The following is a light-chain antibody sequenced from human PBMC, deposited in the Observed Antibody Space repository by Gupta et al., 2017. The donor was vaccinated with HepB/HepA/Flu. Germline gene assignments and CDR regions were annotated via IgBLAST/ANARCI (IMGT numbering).Light chain of an antibody. CDR3: QHFHSYPWT. CDR2: QAS. Sequence: DIQMTQFSSTPSASIGERVTITCRASESISRWLAWYQQKPGRAAKLLVNQASSLQSGVSSRFSGSGSGTEFTLTISSLQPDDFATYYYQHFHSYPWTFGQGTKVEVK. CDR1: ESISRW. V-gene: IGKV1-5*03. J-gene: IGKJ1*01.